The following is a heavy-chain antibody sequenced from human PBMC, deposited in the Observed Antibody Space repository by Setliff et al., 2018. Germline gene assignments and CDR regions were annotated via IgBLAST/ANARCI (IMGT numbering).Heavy chain of an antibody. V-gene: IGHV1-69*05. CDR1: GGTFSSYG. CDR3: ARGRSTYFIDV. CDR2: TIPNFGTT. Sequence: VSCKASGGTFSSYGISWVRQAPGQGLEWLGGTIPNFGTTNYAQEFQGRVTIITDESTSTAYMELSSLRFEDTAVYYCARGRSTYFIDVWGKGTTVTVSS. J-gene: IGHJ6*03.